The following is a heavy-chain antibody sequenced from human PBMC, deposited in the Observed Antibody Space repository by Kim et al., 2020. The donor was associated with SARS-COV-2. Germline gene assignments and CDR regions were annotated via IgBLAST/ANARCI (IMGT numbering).Heavy chain of an antibody. Sequence: SETLSLTCSVSGVSISTPNYYWTWIRQHPGKGLEWIGYVYYSGSKYYNPSLTSRVSISVDTSQNQFSLKLSSVSAADTAVYYCARAFRTTNNWIDPRGQGTLVTVSS. J-gene: IGHJ5*02. CDR3: ARAFRTTNNWIDP. CDR2: VYYSGSK. CDR1: GVSISTPNYY. V-gene: IGHV4-31*03.